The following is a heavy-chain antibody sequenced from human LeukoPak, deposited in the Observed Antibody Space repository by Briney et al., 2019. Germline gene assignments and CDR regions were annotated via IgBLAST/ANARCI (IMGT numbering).Heavy chain of an antibody. D-gene: IGHD5-18*01. CDR2: FSGSGENT. J-gene: IGHJ3*01. Sequence: GGSLRLSCAASGFTFNIYDMSWVRQAPGKGLEWVSAFSGSGENTYYADSVKGRFTISRDNSKNTLYLQMNSLSAEDTAVYFCAKHTPINAFDVWGQGTVVTVSS. V-gene: IGHV3-23*01. CDR1: GFTFNIYD. CDR3: AKHTPINAFDV.